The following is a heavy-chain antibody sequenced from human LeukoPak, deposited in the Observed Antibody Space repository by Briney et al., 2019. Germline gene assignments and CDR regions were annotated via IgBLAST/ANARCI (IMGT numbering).Heavy chain of an antibody. V-gene: IGHV4-59*01. CDR2: ISYGGST. CDR1: GGSISSYY. D-gene: IGHD2-21*02. CDR3: ARGRAYCGGDCSNYGMDV. Sequence: GTLSLNCAVSGGSISSYYWSWIRWPPGKGLEGIGYISYGGSTHYNPSLKSRVTISVDTSKNQFSLKLNSVSATDTAAYYCARGRAYCGGDCSNYGMDVWGQGTTVTVSS. J-gene: IGHJ6*02.